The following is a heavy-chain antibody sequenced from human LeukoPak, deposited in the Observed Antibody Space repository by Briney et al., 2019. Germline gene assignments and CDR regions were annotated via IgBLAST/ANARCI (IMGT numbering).Heavy chain of an antibody. CDR1: GGSISSYY. J-gene: IGHJ6*03. CDR2: IYYSGST. CDR3: ARVRGRGNSNYYYYMDV. Sequence: SETLSLTCTVSGGSISSYYWSWIRQPPGKGLEWIGYIYYSGSTNYNPSLKSRVTISVDTSKNQFSLKLSSVTAADTAVYYCARVRGRGNSNYYYYMDVWGKGTTVTVSS. V-gene: IGHV4-59*01. D-gene: IGHD4-23*01.